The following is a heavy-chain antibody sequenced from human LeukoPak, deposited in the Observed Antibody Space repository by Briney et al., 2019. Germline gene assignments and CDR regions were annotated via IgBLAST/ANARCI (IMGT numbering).Heavy chain of an antibody. D-gene: IGHD3-10*01. CDR3: AKVAKYYYGSETYYFFEH. CDR1: GFTFSSYE. CDR2: ISSSGSTI. J-gene: IGHJ4*02. V-gene: IGHV3-48*03. Sequence: GGSLRLSCAASGFTFSSYEMNWVRQAPGKGLEWVSYISSSGSTIYYADSVKGRFTISRDNAKNSLYLQMNSLRVEDTAVFYCAKVAKYYYGSETYYFFEHWGQGTPVTASS.